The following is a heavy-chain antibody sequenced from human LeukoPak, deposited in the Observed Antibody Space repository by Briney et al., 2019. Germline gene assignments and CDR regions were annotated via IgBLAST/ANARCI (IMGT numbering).Heavy chain of an antibody. J-gene: IGHJ4*02. CDR2: ISGSGGNT. V-gene: IGHV3-23*01. CDR3: AKDPSLSYDSSGYYYHY. Sequence: GGSLRLSRAASGFTFSSYAMSWVRQAPGKGLEWVSAISGSGGNTYYADSVKGRFTISRDNSKNTLYLQMNSLRAEDTAVYYCAKDPSLSYDSSGYYYHYWGQGTLVTVSS. CDR1: GFTFSSYA. D-gene: IGHD3-22*01.